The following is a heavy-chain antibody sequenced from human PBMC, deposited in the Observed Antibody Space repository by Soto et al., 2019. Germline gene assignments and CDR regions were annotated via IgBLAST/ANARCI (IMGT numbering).Heavy chain of an antibody. CDR2: IIPIFGTA. V-gene: IGHV1-69*19. CDR3: ARDLAMVVYYYYGMDV. Sequence: QVQLVQSGAEVKKPGSSVKVSCKASGGTFSSYAISWVRQAPGQGLEWMGGIIPIFGTANYAQKFQGRVAITADESSRTAYMELSSLSTAVTAVYYCARDLAMVVYYYYGMDVWGQGTTVTVSS. CDR1: GGTFSSYA. J-gene: IGHJ6*02. D-gene: IGHD5-18*01.